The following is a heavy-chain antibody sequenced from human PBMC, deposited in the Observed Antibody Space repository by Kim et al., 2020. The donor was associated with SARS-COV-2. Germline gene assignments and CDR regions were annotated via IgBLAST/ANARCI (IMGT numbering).Heavy chain of an antibody. CDR2: TYYNGDT. Sequence: SETLSLTCTVSGGSISSSDYHWAWTRQPPGQGPDYIGITYYNGDTHYNPSLRSRVTMSTDTSKKQFTLRLSSVTAADTALYFCARRGLQSAKTRLDPWG. D-gene: IGHD4-4*01. CDR3: ARRGLQSAKTRLDP. J-gene: IGHJ5*02. CDR1: GGSISSSDYH. V-gene: IGHV4-39*01.